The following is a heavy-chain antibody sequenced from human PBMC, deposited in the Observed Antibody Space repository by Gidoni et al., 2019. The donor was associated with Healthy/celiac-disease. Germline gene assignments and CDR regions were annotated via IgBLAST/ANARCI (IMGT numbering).Heavy chain of an antibody. CDR3: AKCVVGSSCWSNYFDC. J-gene: IGHJ4*01. D-gene: IGHD6-13*01. CDR2: ISDIGGST. CDR1: GSTFSSYA. Sequence: EVQLVESGGGLVQPGGSLRLSCAAPGSTFSSYAMSWVRLAPGTGLEWVSCISDIGGSTCSADSVEGRFALSSDNSKNTLYLLMLSLRAVGTAVYYCAKCVVGSSCWSNYFDCWGQGTLVTVSA. V-gene: IGHV3-23*04.